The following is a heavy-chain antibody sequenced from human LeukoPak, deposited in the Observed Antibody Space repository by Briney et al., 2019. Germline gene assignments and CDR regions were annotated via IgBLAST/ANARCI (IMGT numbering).Heavy chain of an antibody. Sequence: GGSLRLSCAASGFSFGSYGLSWVRQAPGKGLQWISYISGYSGPAHYADSVEGRFTISRDNAKNSVFLQMNSVRAEDTAVYYCARDLDTGNYFFAYWGHGTPVIVSS. V-gene: IGHV3-48*04. CDR3: ARDLDTGNYFFAY. CDR2: ISGYSGPA. CDR1: GFSFGSYG. J-gene: IGHJ4*01. D-gene: IGHD3-9*01.